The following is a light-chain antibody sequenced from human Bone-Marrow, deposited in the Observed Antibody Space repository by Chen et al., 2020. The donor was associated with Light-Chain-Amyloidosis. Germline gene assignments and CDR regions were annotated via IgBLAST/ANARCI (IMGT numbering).Light chain of an antibody. CDR2: DDS. CDR3: QVWDRSSDRPV. Sequence: YVLTQPSSVSVAPGQTATIVCRGNNFGSTRLHWYQQAPGQAPLLVVYDDSDRPSGIPERLSGSNAGNTATLTISRVEAGDEADYYCQVWDRSSDRPVFGGGTKLTVL. CDR1: NFGSTR. V-gene: IGLV3-21*02. J-gene: IGLJ3*02.